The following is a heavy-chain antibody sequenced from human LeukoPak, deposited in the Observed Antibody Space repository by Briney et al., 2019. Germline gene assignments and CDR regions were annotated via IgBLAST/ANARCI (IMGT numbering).Heavy chain of an antibody. J-gene: IGHJ3*02. Sequence: GGSLRLSCAASGFTFSSYWMHWVRQAPGKGLVWVSRISTDGSGTNSADSVKGRFAISRDNAKNTLYLQMNSLRAEDTAVYYCVREYSSSSGRAFDIWGQGTMVTVSP. D-gene: IGHD6-6*01. CDR2: ISTDGSGT. CDR1: GFTFSSYW. CDR3: VREYSSSSGRAFDI. V-gene: IGHV3-74*01.